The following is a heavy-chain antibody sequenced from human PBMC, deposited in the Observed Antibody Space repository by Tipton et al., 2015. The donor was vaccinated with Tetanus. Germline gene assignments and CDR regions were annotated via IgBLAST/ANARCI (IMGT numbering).Heavy chain of an antibody. Sequence: GLVKPSETLSLTCTVAGGSISGYYWTWIRQPPGKGLEWIGYIYDNGTTSYSPSLKSRVIISVDKSKSQLSLKLGSVTAEDTAIYYCARRIQVFGPAILDAFDLWAQGTMVIVSS. CDR2: IYDNGTT. CDR1: GGSISGYY. CDR3: ARRIQVFGPAILDAFDL. D-gene: IGHD3/OR15-3a*01. V-gene: IGHV4-59*01. J-gene: IGHJ3*01.